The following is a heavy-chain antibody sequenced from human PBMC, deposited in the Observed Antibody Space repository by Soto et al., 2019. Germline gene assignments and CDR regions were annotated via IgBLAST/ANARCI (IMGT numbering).Heavy chain of an antibody. CDR2: ISAYNGNT. J-gene: IGHJ3*02. D-gene: IGHD3-3*01. V-gene: IGHV1-18*04. CDR1: GYTFTSYG. Sequence: ASVKVSCKVSGYTFTSYGISWVRQAPGQGLEWMGWISAYNGNTNYAQKLQGRVTMTTDTSTSTAYMELRSLRSDDTAVYYCARDRSIDFWSGYWNDAFDIWGQGTMVTVSS. CDR3: ARDRSIDFWSGYWNDAFDI.